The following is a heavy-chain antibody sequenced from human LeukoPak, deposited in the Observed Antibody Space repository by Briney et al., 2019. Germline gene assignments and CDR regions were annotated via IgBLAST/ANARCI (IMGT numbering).Heavy chain of an antibody. D-gene: IGHD6-13*01. Sequence: GGSLRLSCAASGFTSSGSAMHWVRQASGKGLEWVGRIRSKANSCATAYAASVKGRFTISRDDSKNTAYLQMNSLKTEDTAVYYCTSSSWYVQSHFDYWGQGTLVTVSS. V-gene: IGHV3-73*01. J-gene: IGHJ4*02. CDR1: GFTSSGSA. CDR3: TSSSWYVQSHFDY. CDR2: IRSKANSCAT.